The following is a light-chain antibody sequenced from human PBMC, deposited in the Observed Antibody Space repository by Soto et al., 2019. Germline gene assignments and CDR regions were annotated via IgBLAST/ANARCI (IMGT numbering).Light chain of an antibody. CDR1: QSISSW. J-gene: IGKJ1*01. CDR2: KAS. CDR3: QQYNSYSWT. V-gene: IGKV1-5*03. Sequence: DIQMTHSPSTLSASVGDRVTITCRASQSISSWLAWYQQKPGKAPKLLIYKASSLESGVPSRFSGSGSGTEFTLTISSLQPDDFATHYCQQYNSYSWTFGQGSKVDI.